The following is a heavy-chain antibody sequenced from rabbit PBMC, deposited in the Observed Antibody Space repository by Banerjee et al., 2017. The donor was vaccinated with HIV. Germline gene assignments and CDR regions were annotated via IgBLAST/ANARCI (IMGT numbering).Heavy chain of an antibody. V-gene: IGHV1S43*01. D-gene: IGHD7-1*01. CDR1: GFSFSSSYW. CDR2: IYTSSGST. Sequence: QEQLEESGGDLVKPEGSLTLTCTASGFSFSSSYWICWVRQAPGKGLEWIACIYTSSGSTWYASWVNGRFTISRSTSLNTVTLQMTSLKAEDTATYLCERGAGTSAYGMDLWGQGTLVTVS. J-gene: IGHJ6*01. CDR3: ERGAGTSAYGMDL.